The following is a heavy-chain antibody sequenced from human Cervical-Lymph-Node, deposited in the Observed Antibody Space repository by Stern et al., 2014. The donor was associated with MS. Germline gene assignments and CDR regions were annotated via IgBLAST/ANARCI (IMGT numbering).Heavy chain of an antibody. CDR2: IIPVFGTP. CDR3: ASAHPATRRGYKGMNV. V-gene: IGHV1-69*01. Sequence: VQLVESGSEVRKPGSSVNVTCKASGGTFRSFAVNWVRQAPGQGLEWVGGIIPVFGTPTYAQQFQGRVTIISDESTNTVYVELSSLTTDDTATYFCASAHPATRRGYKGMNVWGQGTTIAVSS. CDR1: GGTFRSFA. J-gene: IGHJ6*02. D-gene: IGHD2-2*01.